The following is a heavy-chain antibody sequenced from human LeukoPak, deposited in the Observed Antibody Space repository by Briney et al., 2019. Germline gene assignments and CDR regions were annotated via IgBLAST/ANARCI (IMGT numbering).Heavy chain of an antibody. J-gene: IGHJ5*01. V-gene: IGHV1-69*05. D-gene: IGHD2-21*02. Sequence: SVKVSCKASGGTFSSYAVSWVRQAPGRGFEWMGRIIPVFGTTKYAQMFQGRVTITTGKSTGTTYMELSRLRSGDTAVYYCARERGLVTTTFDSWGQGVLVTVSS. CDR3: ARERGLVTTTFDS. CDR1: GGTFSSYA. CDR2: IIPVFGTT.